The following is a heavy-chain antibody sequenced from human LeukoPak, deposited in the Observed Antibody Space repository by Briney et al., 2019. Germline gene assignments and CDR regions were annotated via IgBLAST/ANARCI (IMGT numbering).Heavy chain of an antibody. CDR2: INPSGGST. V-gene: IGHV1-46*01. J-gene: IGHJ4*02. Sequence: ASVKVSCKASGYTFTSYYMHWVRQAPGQGLEWMGIINPSGGSTSYAQKFQGRVTMTRDMSTSTVYMELSSLRSEDTAVYYCARGGPVRWLQLPFDYWGQGTLVTVSS. CDR1: GYTFTSYY. D-gene: IGHD5-24*01. CDR3: ARGGPVRWLQLPFDY.